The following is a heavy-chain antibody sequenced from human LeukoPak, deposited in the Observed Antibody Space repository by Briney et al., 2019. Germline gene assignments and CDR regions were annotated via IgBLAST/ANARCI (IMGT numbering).Heavy chain of an antibody. J-gene: IGHJ4*02. CDR1: GLTFNSYG. V-gene: IGHV3-33*06. CDR2: IWHDGSHE. Sequence: GGSLRLSCSASGLTFNSYGIHWVRQAPGKGLEWVAVIWHDGSHEYYADSAKGRFTISRDNSRNTVYLQMNSLRAEDTAVYYCAKDATEYGDSHFDWWGQGTRVTVSS. D-gene: IGHD4-17*01. CDR3: AKDATEYGDSHFDW.